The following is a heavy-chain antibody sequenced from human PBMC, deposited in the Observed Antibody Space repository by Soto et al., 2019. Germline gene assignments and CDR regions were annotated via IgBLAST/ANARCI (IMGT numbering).Heavy chain of an antibody. V-gene: IGHV3-23*01. CDR1: GFTFSSYA. D-gene: IGHD6-19*01. Sequence: GGSLRLSCAASGFTFSSYAMSWVRQAPGKGLEWVSAISGSGGSTYYADSVKGRFTISRDNSKNTLYLQMNSLRAEDTAVYYCAKAHSGWPRKYYFDYWGQGTLVTVSS. J-gene: IGHJ4*02. CDR2: ISGSGGST. CDR3: AKAHSGWPRKYYFDY.